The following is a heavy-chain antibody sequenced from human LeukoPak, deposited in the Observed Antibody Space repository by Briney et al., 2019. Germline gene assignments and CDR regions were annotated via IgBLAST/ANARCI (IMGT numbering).Heavy chain of an antibody. V-gene: IGHV4-4*02. J-gene: IGHJ2*01. Sequence: SETLSLTCTVSGGSISSNNWWSWVRQPPGKGLEWVGEIYHRGSTNYNPSLKSRVTISVDTSKNQFSLKLSSVTAADTAVYYCATYYGDYWYFDLWGRGTLVTVSS. D-gene: IGHD4-17*01. CDR3: ATYYGDYWYFDL. CDR1: GGSISSNNW. CDR2: IYHRGST.